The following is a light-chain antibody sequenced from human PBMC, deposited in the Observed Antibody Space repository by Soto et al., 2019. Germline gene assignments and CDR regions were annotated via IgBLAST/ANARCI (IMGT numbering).Light chain of an antibody. CDR3: QQYNNWPPLT. J-gene: IGKJ4*02. V-gene: IGKV3-15*01. CDR2: GAS. CDR1: QSVSSN. Sequence: EIVMTQSPATLSVSPGERATLSCRASQSVSSNLAWYQQKPGQAPRLLIYGASTRATGIPARFSGSGSGTEFTLTISRLQCEDFAVYYCQQYNNWPPLTFGGGTKVQIK.